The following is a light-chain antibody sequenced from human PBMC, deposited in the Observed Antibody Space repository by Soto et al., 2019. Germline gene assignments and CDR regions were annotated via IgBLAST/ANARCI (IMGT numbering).Light chain of an antibody. CDR3: SSSAGSNNVV. J-gene: IGLJ3*02. CDR1: SSDVGGYNS. CDR2: EVN. V-gene: IGLV2-8*01. Sequence: QSALTQPPSASGSPGQSVTISCTGTSSDVGGYNSVSWYQQHPGKAPKVMIFEVNQRPSGVPDRFSGSKSGNTASLTVSGLQAEEEADYYCSSSAGSNNVVFGGGTQLTVL.